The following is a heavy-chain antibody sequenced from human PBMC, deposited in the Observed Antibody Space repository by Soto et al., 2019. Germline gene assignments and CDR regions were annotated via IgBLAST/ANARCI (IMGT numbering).Heavy chain of an antibody. D-gene: IGHD3-9*01. CDR3: ARDRGYYDILTGPTDY. V-gene: IGHV1-18*01. J-gene: IGHJ4*02. Sequence: ASVKVSCKASGYTFTSYGISWVRQAPGQGLEWMGWISVYNGNTNYAQKLQGRVTMTTDTSTNTAYMELRSLTSDDTDVYYCARDRGYYDILTGPTDYWGQGTQGTVAS. CDR2: ISVYNGNT. CDR1: GYTFTSYG.